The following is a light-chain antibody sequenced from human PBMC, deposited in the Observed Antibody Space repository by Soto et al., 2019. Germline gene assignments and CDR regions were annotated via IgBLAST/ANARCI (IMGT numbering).Light chain of an antibody. CDR3: QSYDTGLVGLI. CDR2: GPS. J-gene: IGLJ2*01. CDR1: ASNIGAGYG. Sequence: QTVVTQPPSVSGAPGQRVTIACTGTASNIGAGYGVHWYRHLPGAAPGLLLSGPSHRPSGVPERLFGSKSGTSASLAIVGLQAEDEGDYYCQSYDTGLVGLIFGAGTKLTVL. V-gene: IGLV1-40*01.